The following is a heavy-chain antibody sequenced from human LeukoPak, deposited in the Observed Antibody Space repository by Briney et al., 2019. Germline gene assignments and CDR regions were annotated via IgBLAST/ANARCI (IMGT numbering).Heavy chain of an antibody. V-gene: IGHV4-4*07. J-gene: IGHJ6*03. D-gene: IGHD2-8*02. CDR1: GGPISSFY. Sequence: SETLSLTCDVSGGPISSFYWTWIRQPVGKGLEWIGRIYSSGSSNYNPSLKSRVTMSVDMSKNQFSLKLSSVTAADTAVYYCARALLVTTSGYFYYYMGVWGKGTTVTVSS. CDR3: ARALLVTTSGYFYYYMGV. CDR2: IYSSGSS.